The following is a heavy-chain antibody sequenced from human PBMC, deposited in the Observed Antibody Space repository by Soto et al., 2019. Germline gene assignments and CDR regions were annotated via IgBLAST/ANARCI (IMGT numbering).Heavy chain of an antibody. Sequence: XGSLRLSCAASGFPFSDYYMSWIRQAPGEGLEWISYISSSAYTIYADSVKGRFTISRDNAKNSLFLQMTSLRVEDTAVYYCARNFDSGGYYSDYWGQGNLVTVSS. CDR3: ARNFDSGGYYSDY. CDR1: GFPFSDYY. D-gene: IGHD3-22*01. V-gene: IGHV3-11*06. CDR2: ISSSAYT. J-gene: IGHJ4*02.